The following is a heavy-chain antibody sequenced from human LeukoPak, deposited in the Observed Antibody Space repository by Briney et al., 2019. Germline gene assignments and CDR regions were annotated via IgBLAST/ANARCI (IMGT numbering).Heavy chain of an antibody. CDR3: ARVFDYDILTGYSLPYYFDY. CDR1: GGSISSYY. CDR2: IYYSGST. V-gene: IGHV4-59*01. Sequence: PSETLSLTCTVSGGSISSYYWSWIRQPPGKGLEWIGYIYYSGSTNYNPSLKSRVTISVDTSKNQFSLKLSSVTAADTAVYYCARVFDYDILTGYSLPYYFDYWGQGTLVTVSS. J-gene: IGHJ4*02. D-gene: IGHD3-9*01.